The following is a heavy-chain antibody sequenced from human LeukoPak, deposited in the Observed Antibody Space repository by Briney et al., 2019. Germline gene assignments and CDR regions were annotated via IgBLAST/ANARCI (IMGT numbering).Heavy chain of an antibody. CDR1: GFTFSSYS. Sequence: GGSLRLSCAASGFTFSSYSMNWVRQAPGKGLEWVSYISSSSSTIYYADSVKGRFTISRDNAKNSLYLQMNSLRAEDTAIYYCARVYSSSSGKGMDVWGQGTTVTVSS. CDR3: ARVYSSSSGKGMDV. J-gene: IGHJ6*02. CDR2: ISSSSSTI. V-gene: IGHV3-48*01. D-gene: IGHD6-6*01.